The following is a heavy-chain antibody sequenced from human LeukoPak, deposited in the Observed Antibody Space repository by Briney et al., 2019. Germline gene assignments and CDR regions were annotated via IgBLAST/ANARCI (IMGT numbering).Heavy chain of an antibody. CDR2: IKQDGSEK. V-gene: IGHV3-7*01. J-gene: IGHJ3*02. Sequence: GGSLRLSCAASGFTFSSYWMSWVRQAPGKGLGWVANIKQDGSEKYYVDSVKGRFTISRDNAKKSLYLQMNSLKGEDTAVYFCARGGTYDIWGQGTRVTVSS. CDR3: ARGGTYDI. CDR1: GFTFSSYW.